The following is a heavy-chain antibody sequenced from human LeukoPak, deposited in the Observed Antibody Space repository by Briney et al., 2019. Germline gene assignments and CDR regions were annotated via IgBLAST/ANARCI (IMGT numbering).Heavy chain of an antibody. CDR2: ISWNSGSI. Sequence: GGSLRLSCTASGFTFDDYAIHWVRQAPGKGVEWVSGISWNSGSIGYADSVKGRFTISRDNAKNSLYLQMNSLRAEDTALYYCPKDMGNYYDSSGYYSLFDYWGQGTLVTVSS. V-gene: IGHV3-9*01. CDR1: GFTFDDYA. J-gene: IGHJ4*02. CDR3: PKDMGNYYDSSGYYSLFDY. D-gene: IGHD3-22*01.